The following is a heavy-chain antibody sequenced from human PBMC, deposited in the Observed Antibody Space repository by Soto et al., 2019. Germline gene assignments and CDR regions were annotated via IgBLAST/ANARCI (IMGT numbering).Heavy chain of an antibody. V-gene: IGHV3-15*07. J-gene: IGHJ6*02. CDR2: IKSKTDGGTT. CDR3: TTDSARSYYYDSSGYYNWRGYYYYGMDV. CDR1: GFTFSNAW. D-gene: IGHD3-22*01. Sequence: GGSLRLSCAASGFTFSNAWMNWVRQAPGKGLEWVGRIKSKTDGGTTDYAAPVKGRFTISRDDSKNTLYLQMNSLKTEDTAVYYCTTDSARSYYYDSSGYYNWRGYYYYGMDVWGQGTTVTVSS.